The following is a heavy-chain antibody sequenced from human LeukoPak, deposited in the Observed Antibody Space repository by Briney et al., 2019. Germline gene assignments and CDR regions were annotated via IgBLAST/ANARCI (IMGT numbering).Heavy chain of an antibody. CDR2: INPTGGST. J-gene: IGHJ5*02. CDR3: ARDNSVGDNAWWFDP. CDR1: GYTFTCYY. Sequence: ASVKVSCKASGYTFTCYYMHWVRQAPGQGLEWMGLINPTGGSTGYAQKFQGRVTMTRDMSTSTDYMELSSLRSEDTAIYYCARDNSVGDNAWWFDPWGQGTLVTVPS. D-gene: IGHD1-26*01. V-gene: IGHV1-46*01.